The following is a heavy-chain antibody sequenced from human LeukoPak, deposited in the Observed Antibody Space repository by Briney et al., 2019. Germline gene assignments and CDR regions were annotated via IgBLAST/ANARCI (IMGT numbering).Heavy chain of an antibody. J-gene: IGHJ3*02. V-gene: IGHV3-74*01. CDR1: GFTLITYW. D-gene: IGHD4-23*01. Sequence: QPGGSLRLSCAASGFTLITYWMHWVRQAPGKGLVWVSRIYSDGSSTSYADSVKGRFTISRDNAQNTLYLQMNSLRAEDTAVYYCARTFDYGGNSFAFDIWGQGTMVTVSS. CDR2: IYSDGSST. CDR3: ARTFDYGGNSFAFDI.